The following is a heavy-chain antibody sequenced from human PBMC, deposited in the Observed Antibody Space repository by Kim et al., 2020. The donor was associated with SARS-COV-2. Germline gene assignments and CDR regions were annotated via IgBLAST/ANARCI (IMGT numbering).Heavy chain of an antibody. V-gene: IGHV4-38-2*02. Sequence: SETLSLTCTVSGYSISSGYYWGWIRQPPGKGLEWIGSIYHSGSTYYNPSLKSRVTISVDTSKNQFSLKLSSVTAADTAVYYCARELAGQWLVLWGAYFDYWDQGTLVSVSS. J-gene: IGHJ4*02. D-gene: IGHD6-19*01. CDR3: ARELAGQWLVLWGAYFDY. CDR2: IYHSGST. CDR1: GYSISSGYY.